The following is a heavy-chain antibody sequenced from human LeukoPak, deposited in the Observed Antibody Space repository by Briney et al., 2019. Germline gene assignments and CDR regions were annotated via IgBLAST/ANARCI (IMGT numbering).Heavy chain of an antibody. D-gene: IGHD4-17*01. J-gene: IGHJ3*02. Sequence: GGSLRLSCAASGFTFSSYSMNWVRQAPGKGLEWVSSISSSSSYIYYADSVKGRFTISRDNAKNSPYLQMNSLRAEDTAVYYCARASQTTYLAFDIWGQGTMVTVSS. CDR3: ARASQTTYLAFDI. V-gene: IGHV3-21*01. CDR1: GFTFSSYS. CDR2: ISSSSSYI.